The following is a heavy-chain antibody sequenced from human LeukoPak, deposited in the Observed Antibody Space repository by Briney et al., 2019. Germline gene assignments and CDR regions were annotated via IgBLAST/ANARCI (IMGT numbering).Heavy chain of an antibody. Sequence: PGGSLRLSCAASGFTLSSYGMSWVRQAPGKGLEWVSAISGSGGSTYYADSVKGRFTISRDNSKNTLYLQMNSLRAEDTAVYYCAKDFVVVPGNVNYFDYWGQGTLVTVSS. D-gene: IGHD2-21*02. CDR1: GFTLSSYG. CDR2: ISGSGGST. CDR3: AKDFVVVPGNVNYFDY. V-gene: IGHV3-23*01. J-gene: IGHJ4*02.